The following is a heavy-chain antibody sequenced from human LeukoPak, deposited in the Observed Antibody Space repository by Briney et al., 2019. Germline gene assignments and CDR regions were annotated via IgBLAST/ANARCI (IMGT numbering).Heavy chain of an antibody. CDR3: VSFYETN. D-gene: IGHD2-2*01. CDR2: VNSDGSWT. Sequence: GGSLRLSCAASGNYSMHWARQAPGMGLVWVSDVNSDGSWTSYADSVMGRFTISKDNAKNTVYLQMNNLRTEDTAVYYCVSFYETNWGRGTLVTVSS. J-gene: IGHJ4*02. V-gene: IGHV3-74*01. CDR1: GNYS.